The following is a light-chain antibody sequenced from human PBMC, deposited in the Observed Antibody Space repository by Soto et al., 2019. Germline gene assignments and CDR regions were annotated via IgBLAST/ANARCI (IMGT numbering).Light chain of an antibody. CDR2: AAS. J-gene: IGKJ1*01. CDR1: QRVSNGY. V-gene: IGKV3-20*01. CDR3: QQYGSLPWT. Sequence: EIVLTQSPGTLSLSPGERATISCRASQRVSNGYLAGYQQRPGQAPRPLIYAASNRAAGIPDKFSGSGSGTDFTLTIFRLEPEDFAVYYCQQYGSLPWTFGQGNKVEIK.